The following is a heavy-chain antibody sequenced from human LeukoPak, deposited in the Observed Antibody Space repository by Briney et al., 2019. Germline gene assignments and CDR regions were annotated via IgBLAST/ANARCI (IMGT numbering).Heavy chain of an antibody. V-gene: IGHV1-2*02. Sequence: ASVKVSCKASGYTFTGYYMHWVRQAPGQGLEWMGWINPNSGGTNYAQKFQGRVTMTRDTSISTAYMELSRLRTDDTAVYYCARGGITIFGVVTLYNWFDPWGQGTLVTASS. J-gene: IGHJ5*02. D-gene: IGHD3-3*01. CDR2: INPNSGGT. CDR3: ARGGITIFGVVTLYNWFDP. CDR1: GYTFTGYY.